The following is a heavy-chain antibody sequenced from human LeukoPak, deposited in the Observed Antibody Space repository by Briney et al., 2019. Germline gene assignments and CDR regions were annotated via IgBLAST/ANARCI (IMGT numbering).Heavy chain of an antibody. CDR2: INPNSGGT. V-gene: IGHV1-2*02. CDR1: GYTFTGYY. J-gene: IGHJ4*02. Sequence: GASVKVSCKASGYTFTGYYMHWVRQAPGQGLEWMGWINPNSGGTNYAQKFQGRVTMTRDTSISTAYMELSRLRSDDTAVYYCAREVDTAMVTQVFFDYWGQGTLVTVSS. D-gene: IGHD5-18*01. CDR3: AREVDTAMVTQVFFDY.